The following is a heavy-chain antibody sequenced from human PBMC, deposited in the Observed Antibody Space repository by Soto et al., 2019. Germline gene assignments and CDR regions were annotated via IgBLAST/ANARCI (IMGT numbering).Heavy chain of an antibody. J-gene: IGHJ6*02. CDR2: ISSGSSAI. D-gene: IGHD3-10*01. V-gene: IGHV3-48*02. CDR1: GVNFIAYA. CDR3: ARDPGGMDV. Sequence: GRSLGVHCSAAGVNFIAYAMDWVRQAPGKGLEWLSHISSGSSAIYYAYSVKGRFTISRDDAKSSLYLLMNSLRDEDTGVYYCARDPGGMDVWGQGTTVTVSS.